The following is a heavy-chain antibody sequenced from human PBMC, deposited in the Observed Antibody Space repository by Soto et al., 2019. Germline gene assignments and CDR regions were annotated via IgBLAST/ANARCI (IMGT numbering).Heavy chain of an antibody. D-gene: IGHD4-4*01. Sequence: SETRALTCTVSGGSISSYYWSWIRHPPGKGLEWIGYIYYSGSTNYNPSLKSRVTISVDTSKNQFSLKLSSVTAADTAVYYCAGTVTTGYYYGMDVWGQGTTVTVSS. V-gene: IGHV4-59*01. J-gene: IGHJ6*02. CDR1: GGSISSYY. CDR2: IYYSGST. CDR3: AGTVTTGYYYGMDV.